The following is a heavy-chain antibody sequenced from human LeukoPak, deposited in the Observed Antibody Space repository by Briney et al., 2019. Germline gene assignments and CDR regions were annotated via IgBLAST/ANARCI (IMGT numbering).Heavy chain of an antibody. J-gene: IGHJ3*02. CDR3: ARHLVATLSFGAFDI. V-gene: IGHV4-59*08. CDR1: GGSISSYY. CDR2: IYYSGST. Sequence: PSETLSLTCTVSGGSISSYYWSWIRQPPGKGLEWIGYIYYSGSTNYNPSLKSRVTISVDTSKNQFSLKLSSVTAADTAVYYCARHLVATLSFGAFDIWGQGTMVTVSS. D-gene: IGHD5-12*01.